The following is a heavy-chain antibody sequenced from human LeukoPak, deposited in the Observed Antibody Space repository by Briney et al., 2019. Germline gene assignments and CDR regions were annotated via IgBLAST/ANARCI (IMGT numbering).Heavy chain of an antibody. CDR3: ARLQGTVVIPAPNWFDP. J-gene: IGHJ5*02. D-gene: IGHD2-2*01. CDR2: IYPGDSDT. V-gene: IGHV5-51*01. CDR1: GYRFTTYW. Sequence: GESLRISCTGSGYRFTTYWIAWVRQMPGKGLEWMGIIYPGDSDTKYSPSFQGQVTISADKSISTAYLQWSSLKASDTAMYYCARLQGTVVIPAPNWFDPWGQGTLVTVSS.